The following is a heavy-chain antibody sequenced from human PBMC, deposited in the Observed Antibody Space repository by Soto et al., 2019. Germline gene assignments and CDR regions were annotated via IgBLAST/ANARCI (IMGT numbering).Heavy chain of an antibody. V-gene: IGHV5-51*01. D-gene: IGHD1-26*01. CDR2: IFPGDSDT. CDR3: ARDRGSGSYHRFDY. J-gene: IGHJ4*02. Sequence: GESLKISCKASGYSFTSQWIGWVRQMPGKGLEWMGIIFPGDSDTRYSPSFQGQVTISADKSISTAYLQWSSLKASDTAVYYCARDRGSGSYHRFDYWGQGTLVTVSS. CDR1: GYSFTSQW.